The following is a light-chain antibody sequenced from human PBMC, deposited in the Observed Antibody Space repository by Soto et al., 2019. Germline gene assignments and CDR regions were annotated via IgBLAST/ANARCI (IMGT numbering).Light chain of an antibody. CDR1: QSVLYNSNNKNH. Sequence: DFVMTQAPDSLAVSLGERATINCKSSQSVLYNSNNKNHLGWFQQKPGHPPKLLIYGASFRPSGVPDRFSGSGSGTNFTLTISSLQAEDFATYYCQQTSSVPRTFGQGTKLEIK. J-gene: IGKJ2*01. V-gene: IGKV4-1*01. CDR2: GAS. CDR3: QQTSSVPRT.